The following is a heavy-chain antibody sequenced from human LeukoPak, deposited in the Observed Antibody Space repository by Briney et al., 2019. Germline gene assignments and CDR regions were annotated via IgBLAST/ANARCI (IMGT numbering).Heavy chain of an antibody. CDR3: ARVAKTHYDILTGYYDY. Sequence: SETLSLTCTVSGGSISSYYWSWIRQPPGKGLEWIGYTYYSGSTNYNPSLKSRVTISVDTSKNQFSLKLSSVTAADTAVYYCARVAKTHYDILTGYYDYWGQGTLVTVSS. CDR1: GGSISSYY. D-gene: IGHD3-9*01. V-gene: IGHV4-59*01. J-gene: IGHJ4*02. CDR2: TYYSGST.